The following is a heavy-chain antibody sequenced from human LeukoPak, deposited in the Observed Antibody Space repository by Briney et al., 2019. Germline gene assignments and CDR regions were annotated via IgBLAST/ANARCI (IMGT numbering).Heavy chain of an antibody. CDR1: GFTFSNAW. CDR3: TTEGAPADMITMVRGVDY. J-gene: IGHJ4*02. Sequence: GGSLRLSCAASGFTFSNAWMSWVRQAPGRGLEWVGRSKSKTDGGTTDYAAPVKGRFTISRDDSKNTLYLQMNRLKTEDTAVYYCTTEGAPADMITMVRGVDYWGQGTLVTVSS. D-gene: IGHD3-10*01. CDR2: SKSKTDGGTT. V-gene: IGHV3-15*01.